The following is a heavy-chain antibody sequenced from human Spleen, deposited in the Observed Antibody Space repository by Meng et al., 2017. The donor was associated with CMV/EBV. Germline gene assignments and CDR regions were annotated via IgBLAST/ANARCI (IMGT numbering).Heavy chain of an antibody. CDR3: ARDAYRSGWYGFNDY. J-gene: IGHJ4*02. Sequence: SLKISCTASGFTVNYFYMSWVRQAPGKGLEWVSGISWNSGSIGYADSVKGRFTISRDNAKNSLYLQMNSLRAEDTALYYCARDAYRSGWYGFNDYWGQGTLVTVSS. CDR1: GFTVNYFY. CDR2: ISWNSGSI. V-gene: IGHV3-9*01. D-gene: IGHD6-19*01.